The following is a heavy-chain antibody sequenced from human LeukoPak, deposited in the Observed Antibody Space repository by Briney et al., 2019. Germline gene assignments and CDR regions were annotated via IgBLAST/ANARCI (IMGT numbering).Heavy chain of an antibody. CDR1: GFTFSSYA. CDR3: ARDQYRGIAARQDY. D-gene: IGHD6-6*01. CDR2: ISGSGGST. J-gene: IGHJ4*02. Sequence: PGGSLRLSCAASGFTFSSYAMSWVRQAPGKGLEWVSAISGSGGSTYYADSVKGRFTISRDNSKNTLYLQMNSLRAEDTAVYYCARDQYRGIAARQDYWGQGTLVTVSS. V-gene: IGHV3-23*01.